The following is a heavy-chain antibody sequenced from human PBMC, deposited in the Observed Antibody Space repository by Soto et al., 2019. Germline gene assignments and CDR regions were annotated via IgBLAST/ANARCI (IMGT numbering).Heavy chain of an antibody. V-gene: IGHV1-18*01. D-gene: IGHD3-9*01. J-gene: IGHJ4*02. CDR3: ARDIPVLRYFEWLTSVEENDY. Sequence: QVQLVQSGAEVKKPGASVKVSCKASGYTFTSYGISWVRQAPGQGLEWMGWISAYNGNANYAQKLQGRVTMTTDTSTSTAYMELRSLRSDDTAVYYCARDIPVLRYFEWLTSVEENDYWGQGTLVTVSS. CDR2: ISAYNGNA. CDR1: GYTFTSYG.